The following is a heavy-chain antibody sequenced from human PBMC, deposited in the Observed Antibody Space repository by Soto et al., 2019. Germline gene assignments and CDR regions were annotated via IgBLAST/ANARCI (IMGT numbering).Heavy chain of an antibody. CDR3: ARGLRNYDFWSGYFGRIDD. CDR2: IIPIYGTA. CDR1: GGTFSSYA. D-gene: IGHD3-3*01. V-gene: IGHV1-69*05. Sequence: SVKVSCKASGGTFSSYAISWVRQAPGQGLEWMGGIIPIYGTANYAQKFQGRVTITRDESTSTAYMELSSLRSEDTAVYYCARGLRNYDFWSGYFGRIDDWGQGTLVTVSS. J-gene: IGHJ4*02.